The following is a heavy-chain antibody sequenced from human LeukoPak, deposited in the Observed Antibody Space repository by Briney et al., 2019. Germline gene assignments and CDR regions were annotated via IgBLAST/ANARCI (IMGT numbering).Heavy chain of an antibody. CDR2: IIPIFGTA. J-gene: IGHJ4*02. Sequence: SVKVSCKASGGTFSSYAISWVRQAPGQGLEWMGGIIPIFGTANYAQKFQGRVTITADESTSTAYMELNSLRSDDTAVYHCARDLSISSTSCPSHWGQGTLVTVSS. CDR3: ARDLSISSTSCPSH. V-gene: IGHV1-69*13. CDR1: GGTFSSYA. D-gene: IGHD2-2*01.